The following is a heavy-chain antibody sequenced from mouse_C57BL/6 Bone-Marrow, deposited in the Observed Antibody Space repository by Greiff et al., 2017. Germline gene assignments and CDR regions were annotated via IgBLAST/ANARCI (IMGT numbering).Heavy chain of an antibody. D-gene: IGHD1-1*01. CDR1: GYTFTIYW. CDR3: ERFEYYGISYEFAY. V-gene: IGHV1-50*01. Sequence: QVQLQQPGAELVKPGASVKLPSKASGYTFTIYWMQWLKQRPGQGLEWIGEIDPSDSYTNYNQKFKGKATLTVDTSSSTTYMQLSSLTSEDSAVNCGERFEYYGISYEFAYWGKGTLVTVSA. CDR2: IDPSDSYT. J-gene: IGHJ3*01.